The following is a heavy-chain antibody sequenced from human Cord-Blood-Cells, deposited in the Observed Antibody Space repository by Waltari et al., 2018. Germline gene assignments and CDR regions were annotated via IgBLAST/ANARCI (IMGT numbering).Heavy chain of an antibody. Sequence: EVQLLESGGGLVQPGGSLGLSCAAPGFTFSTYAMSWVRQAPGKGLEWVSAMSGSGGSTYYADSVKGRFTISRDNSKNTLYLQMNSLRAEDTAVYYCAKDENVWDYWGQGTLVTVSS. CDR3: AKDENVWDY. V-gene: IGHV3-23*01. D-gene: IGHD1-1*01. J-gene: IGHJ4*02. CDR1: GFTFSTYA. CDR2: MSGSGGST.